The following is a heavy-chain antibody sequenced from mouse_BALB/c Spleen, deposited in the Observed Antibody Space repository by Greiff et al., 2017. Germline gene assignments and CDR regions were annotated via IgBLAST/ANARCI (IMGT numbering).Heavy chain of an antibody. Sequence: EVMLVESGGGLVKPGGSLKLSCAASGFTFSDYYMYWVRQTPEKRLEWVATISDGGSYTYYPDGVKGRFTISRDNAKNNLYLQMSSLKSEDTAMYYCARDYGNYEGWFAYWGQGTLVTVSA. CDR2: ISDGGSYT. V-gene: IGHV5-4*02. CDR3: ARDYGNYEGWFAY. J-gene: IGHJ3*01. CDR1: GFTFSDYY. D-gene: IGHD2-1*01.